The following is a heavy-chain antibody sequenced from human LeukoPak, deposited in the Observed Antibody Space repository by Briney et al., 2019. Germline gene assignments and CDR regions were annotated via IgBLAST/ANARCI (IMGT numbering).Heavy chain of an antibody. CDR3: ARNKYCSSTSCYTLKRGGSYYYMDV. D-gene: IGHD2-2*02. J-gene: IGHJ6*03. CDR1: GGSISSSSYY. V-gene: IGHV4-39*01. Sequence: SETLSLTCTVSGGSISSSSYYWGWIRQPPGKGLEWIGSIYYSGSTYYNPSLKSRVTISVDTSKNQFSLKLSSVTAADTAVYYCARNKYCSSTSCYTLKRGGSYYYMDVWGKGTTVTVSS. CDR2: IYYSGST.